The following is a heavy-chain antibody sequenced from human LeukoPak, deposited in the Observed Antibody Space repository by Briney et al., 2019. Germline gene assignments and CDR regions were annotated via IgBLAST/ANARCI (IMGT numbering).Heavy chain of an antibody. CDR3: ARVDYGDSRVVDY. CDR2: IYASGTT. Sequence: SETLSLTCTVSGGSISTSYWSWIRQPAGKALGWIGRIYASGTTDYNPSLKSRVTMSVDTSKNHFSLRLSSLTAADTAVYYCARVDYGDSRVVDYWGQGTLVTVSS. J-gene: IGHJ4*02. D-gene: IGHD4-17*01. CDR1: GGSISTSY. V-gene: IGHV4-4*07.